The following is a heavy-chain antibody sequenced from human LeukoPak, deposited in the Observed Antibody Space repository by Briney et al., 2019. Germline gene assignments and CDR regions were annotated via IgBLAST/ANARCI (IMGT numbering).Heavy chain of an antibody. CDR3: ARDAYYELTWFDP. V-gene: IGHV4-39*07. Sequence: SETLSLTCTVSGDSISSSSYYWGWIRQPPGKRLEWIGTIYYSGSTYYNPSLKSRVTISVDTSKNQFSLKLSSVTAADTAVYYCARDAYYELTWFDPWGQGTLVTVSS. CDR1: GDSISSSSYY. CDR2: IYYSGST. D-gene: IGHD3-22*01. J-gene: IGHJ5*02.